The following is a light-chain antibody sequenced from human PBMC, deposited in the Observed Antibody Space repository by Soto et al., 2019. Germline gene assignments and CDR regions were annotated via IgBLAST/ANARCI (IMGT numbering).Light chain of an antibody. V-gene: IGKV3-15*01. J-gene: IGKJ4*01. CDR2: DAS. Sequence: EIVMTQSPDTLSVSPGERATLSCRASQSFSKDLAWYQQRPGQAPRLLIYDASTRATGIPARFSGSGSGTEFTLTISSLQSEDFAVSYSQQYNNWPPLTFGGGTKVEIE. CDR3: QQYNNWPPLT. CDR1: QSFSKD.